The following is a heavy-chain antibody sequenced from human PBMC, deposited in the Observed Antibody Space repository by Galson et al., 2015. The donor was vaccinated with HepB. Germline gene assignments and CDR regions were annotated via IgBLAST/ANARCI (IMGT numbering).Heavy chain of an antibody. Sequence: TLSLTCAVSGGSFSSGSYFWTWIRQPAEKKGLEWIGHISSTGSTNYNPSLKSRVHMSVDTSRDHFSLNLSSVTAADTAVYYCLVELLFPVRNDYWGQGSLVTVSS. CDR3: LVELLFPVRNDY. V-gene: IGHV4-61*09. CDR2: ISSTGST. J-gene: IGHJ4*02. CDR1: GGSFSSGSYF. D-gene: IGHD3-10*01.